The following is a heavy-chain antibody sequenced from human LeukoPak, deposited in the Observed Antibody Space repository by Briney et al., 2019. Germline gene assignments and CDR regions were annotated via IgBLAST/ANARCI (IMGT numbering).Heavy chain of an antibody. D-gene: IGHD5-18*01. V-gene: IGHV3-30*18. CDR3: AKERPRVQLWTYYFDY. J-gene: IGHJ4*02. CDR1: GFTFSSYG. Sequence: GGSLRLSCAASGFTFSSYGMHWVRQAPGKGLEWVAVISYDGSNKYYADSVKGRFTISRDNSKNTLYLQMNSPRAEDTAVYYCAKERPRVQLWTYYFDYWGQGTLVTVSS. CDR2: ISYDGSNK.